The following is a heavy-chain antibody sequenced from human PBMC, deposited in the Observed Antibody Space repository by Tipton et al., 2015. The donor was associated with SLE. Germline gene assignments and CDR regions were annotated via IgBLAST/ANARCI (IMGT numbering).Heavy chain of an antibody. CDR3: ARSAGYCSGGTCYGSYGFDS. CDR2: ISYRGST. J-gene: IGHJ5*01. Sequence: GLVKPSETLSLTCTVSGGSVSSNYWSWIRQPPGKGLEWIGDISYRGSTKYNPSLKSRVSMSVDTSRKQFSLRLRSVTAADSAVYYCARSAGYCSGGTCYGSYGFDSWGQGILVTVSS. V-gene: IGHV4-59*02. CDR1: GGSVSSNY. D-gene: IGHD2-15*01.